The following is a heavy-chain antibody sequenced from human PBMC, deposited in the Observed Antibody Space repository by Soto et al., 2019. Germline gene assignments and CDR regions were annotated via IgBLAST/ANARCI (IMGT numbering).Heavy chain of an antibody. CDR3: ARGPFGWNRSFDY. V-gene: IGHV4-4*07. CDR1: GGSISSYY. Sequence: XETLSLTCTVSGGSISSYYWSGIRRPSGKGLEWIGRIYTSGSTNYNPSLKSRVTMSVDTSKNQFSLKLSSVTAADTAVYYCARGPFGWNRSFDYWGQGTLVTVSS. J-gene: IGHJ4*02. CDR2: IYTSGST. D-gene: IGHD1-1*01.